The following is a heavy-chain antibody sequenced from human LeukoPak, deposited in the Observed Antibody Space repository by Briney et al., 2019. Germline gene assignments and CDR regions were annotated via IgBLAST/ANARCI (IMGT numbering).Heavy chain of an antibody. J-gene: IGHJ4*02. V-gene: IGHV1-18*01. CDR2: ISAYNGNT. Sequence: ASVKLSCKASGYTFTSYDINWVRQATGHGPEWMGWISAYNGNTSYAQKLQGRVTMTTDTSTSTAYMELRSLRSDDTAVYYCARTYCSGGSCYYFDYWGQGTLVTVSS. CDR1: GYTFTSYD. D-gene: IGHD2-15*01. CDR3: ARTYCSGGSCYYFDY.